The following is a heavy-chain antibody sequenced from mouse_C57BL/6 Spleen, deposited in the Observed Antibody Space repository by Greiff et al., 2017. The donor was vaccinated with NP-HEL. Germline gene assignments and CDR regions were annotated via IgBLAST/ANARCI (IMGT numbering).Heavy chain of an antibody. D-gene: IGHD1-1*01. Sequence: EVKLVESEGGLVQPGSSMKLSCTASGFTFSDYYMAWVRQVPEKGLEWVANINYDGSSTYYLDSLKSRFIISRDNAKNILYLQMSSLKSEDTATYYCARDDYYGSSPLDYWGQGTTLTVSS. CDR1: GFTFSDYY. J-gene: IGHJ2*01. CDR2: INYDGSST. V-gene: IGHV5-16*01. CDR3: ARDDYYGSSPLDY.